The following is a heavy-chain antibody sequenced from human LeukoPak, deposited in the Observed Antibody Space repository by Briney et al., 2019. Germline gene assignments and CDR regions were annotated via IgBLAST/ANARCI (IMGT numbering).Heavy chain of an antibody. CDR2: IYYSGST. J-gene: IGHJ5*02. Sequence: SETLSLTCTVSGGSISSYYWSWIRQPPGKGLEWVGYIYYSGSTNYNPSLKSRVTISVDTSKNQFSLKLSSVTAADTAVYYCARVSRYNCFDPWGQGTLVTVSS. CDR1: GGSISSYY. D-gene: IGHD5/OR15-5a*01. CDR3: ARVSRYNCFDP. V-gene: IGHV4-59*08.